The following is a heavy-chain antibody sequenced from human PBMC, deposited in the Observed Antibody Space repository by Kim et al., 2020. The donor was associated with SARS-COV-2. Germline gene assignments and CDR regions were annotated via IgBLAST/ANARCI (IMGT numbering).Heavy chain of an antibody. CDR2: ISYDGSNK. Sequence: SLRLSCAASGFTFSSYAIHWVRQAPGKGLEWVAVISYDGSNKYYVDSVKGRFTISRDNSKNTLYLQMNSLRAEDTAVYYCARARGSYGYFDYWGQGTLVTVSS. D-gene: IGHD1-26*01. V-gene: IGHV3-30*04. J-gene: IGHJ4*02. CDR3: ARARGSYGYFDY. CDR1: GFTFSSYA.